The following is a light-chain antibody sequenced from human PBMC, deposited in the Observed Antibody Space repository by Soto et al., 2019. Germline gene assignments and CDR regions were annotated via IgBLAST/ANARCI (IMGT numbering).Light chain of an antibody. CDR1: DSNIGSHY. V-gene: IGLV1-47*01. CDR3: AAGDDRVSGPVV. Sequence: QSVLTQPPSASGTPGQRVTISCSGSDSNIGSHYVYWYQQLPGTAPKLLIYRHNQRPSGVPDRFSGSKSGTSASLAISGLRSEDEADYYCAAGDDRVSGPVVFGGGTKLTVL. CDR2: RHN. J-gene: IGLJ2*01.